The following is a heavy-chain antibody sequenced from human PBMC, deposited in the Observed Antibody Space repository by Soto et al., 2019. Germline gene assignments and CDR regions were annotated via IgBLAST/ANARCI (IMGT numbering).Heavy chain of an antibody. D-gene: IGHD5-18*01. V-gene: IGHV3-7*03. CDR1: GFTFSSYW. J-gene: IGHJ3*02. CDR3: ARGNGYCYGPRTDEFDI. CDR2: IKQDGSEK. Sequence: GGSLRVSCAASGFTFSSYWMSWVRQAPGKGLEWVANIKQDGSEKYYVDSVKGRFTISRDNAKNSLYLQMNSLRAEDTAVYYCARGNGYCYGPRTDEFDIWAQGTTVTVSS.